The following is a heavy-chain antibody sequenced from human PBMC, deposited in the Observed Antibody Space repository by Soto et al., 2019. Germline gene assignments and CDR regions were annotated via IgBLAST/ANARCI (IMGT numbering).Heavy chain of an antibody. CDR2: ISMSGNSM. J-gene: IGHJ5*02. CDR1: GFTFSDYY. CDR3: ARINYGSGTSWFDP. V-gene: IGHV3-11*01. D-gene: IGHD3-10*01. Sequence: PGGSLRLSCEASGFTFSDYYMSWIRQAPGEGPEWISYISMSGNSMYYADSVKGRFTISRDNARNSMYLQMNSLRAEDTAMYYCARINYGSGTSWFDPWGQGDLVTVSS.